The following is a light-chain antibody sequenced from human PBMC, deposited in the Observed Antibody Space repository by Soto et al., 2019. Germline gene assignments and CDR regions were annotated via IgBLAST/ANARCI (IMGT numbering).Light chain of an antibody. V-gene: IGKV1-33*01. J-gene: IGKJ4*01. Sequence: DLQMTQSPSSLSASVGDRVTITCQASQDISNHLHWYQHKPGEAPKLLIFDASNLEIGVPSRFSGSGSGKDFTFTISSLQPEDIATYYCQQYHNLRTFGGGTKVGI. CDR3: QQYHNLRT. CDR1: QDISNH. CDR2: DAS.